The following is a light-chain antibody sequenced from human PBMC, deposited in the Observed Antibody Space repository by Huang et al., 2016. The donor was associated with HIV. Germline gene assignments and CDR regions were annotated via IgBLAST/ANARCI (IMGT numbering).Light chain of an antibody. CDR1: QSVGTH. J-gene: IGKJ2*01. CDR2: GAS. V-gene: IGKV3-15*01. CDR3: QQYNSWPPNT. Sequence: EIVMTQSPATLSVSPGEGATLSCRTSQSVGTHLAWYQPKPDQAPRLRIHGASTRATGVPARVSCSGSGTEFTLTISTLQSEDFAVYYCQQYNSWPPNTFGQGTNLEI.